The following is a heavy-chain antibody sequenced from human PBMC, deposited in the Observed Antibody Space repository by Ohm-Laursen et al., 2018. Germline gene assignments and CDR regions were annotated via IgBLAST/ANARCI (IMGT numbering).Heavy chain of an antibody. CDR2: IYHSGST. Sequence: SETLSLTCAVSGYSISSGYYWGWIRQPPGKGLEWIGSIYHSGSTYYNPSLKSRVTISVDTSKNQFSLKLSSVTAADAAVYYCARDFHFWSGYKELNWFDPWGQGTQVTVSS. J-gene: IGHJ5*02. D-gene: IGHD3-3*02. CDR3: ARDFHFWSGYKELNWFDP. CDR1: GYSISSGYY. V-gene: IGHV4-38-2*02.